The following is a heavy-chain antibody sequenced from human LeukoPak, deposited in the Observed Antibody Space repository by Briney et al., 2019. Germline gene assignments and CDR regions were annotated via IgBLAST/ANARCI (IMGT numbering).Heavy chain of an antibody. J-gene: IGHJ3*02. CDR3: ARGANWYSFFDI. D-gene: IGHD1-7*01. V-gene: IGHV1-69*13. CDR2: IIPIFGTA. CDR1: GGTFSSYA. Sequence: ASAKVSCKASGGTFSSYAISWVRQAPGQGLEWMGGIIPIFGTANYAQKFQGRVTITADESTSTAYMELSSLRSEDTAVYYCARGANWYSFFDIWGQGTMVTVSS.